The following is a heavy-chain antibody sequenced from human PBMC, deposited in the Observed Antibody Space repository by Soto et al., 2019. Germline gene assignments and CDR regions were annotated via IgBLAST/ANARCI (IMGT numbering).Heavy chain of an antibody. J-gene: IGHJ4*02. CDR2: INGDGSTT. Sequence: EVHLVESGGGSVQPGGSLKLSCAGSGFAFGSYWIHWVRQVPGKGLVWVSRINGDGSTTSYADSVRGRFTISRDNAKDTLYLQMNSLRAEDTALYYCARVGQGRYYFDYWGQGTLVTVSS. V-gene: IGHV3-74*01. CDR1: GFAFGSYW. CDR3: ARVGQGRYYFDY.